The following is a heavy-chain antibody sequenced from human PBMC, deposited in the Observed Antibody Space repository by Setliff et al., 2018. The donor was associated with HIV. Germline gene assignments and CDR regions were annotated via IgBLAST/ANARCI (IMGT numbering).Heavy chain of an antibody. CDR3: ARDWGPRLMAGTNAYYY. D-gene: IGHD6-19*01. J-gene: IGHJ4*02. V-gene: IGHV1-2*02. CDR1: GYAFASYY. CDR2: INPNSGDT. Sequence: ASVKVSCKASGYAFASYYLHWVRQAPGQGLEWIGWINPNSGDTNYAQKFRGRVTMTRDTSISTAYMELIRLRSDDTAVYYCARDWGPRLMAGTNAYYYWGQGTLVTVS.